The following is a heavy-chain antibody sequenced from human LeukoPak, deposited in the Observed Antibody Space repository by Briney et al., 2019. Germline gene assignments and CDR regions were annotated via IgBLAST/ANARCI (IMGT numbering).Heavy chain of an antibody. D-gene: IGHD3-10*01. CDR2: IYYSGST. CDR3: ASYPMVRGVIMSTTDAFDI. J-gene: IGHJ3*02. Sequence: PSETLSLTCTVSGGSISSGGYYWSWIRQHPGKGLEWIVYIYYSGSTYYNPSLKSRVTISVDTSKNQFSLKLSSVTAADTAVYYCASYPMVRGVIMSTTDAFDIWGQGTMVTVSS. V-gene: IGHV4-31*03. CDR1: GGSISSGGYY.